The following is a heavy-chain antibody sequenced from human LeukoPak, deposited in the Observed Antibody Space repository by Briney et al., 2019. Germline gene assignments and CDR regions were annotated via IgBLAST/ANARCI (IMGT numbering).Heavy chain of an antibody. J-gene: IGHJ4*02. V-gene: IGHV4-34*01. Sequence: SETLSLTCAVYGGSFSGYYWSWICQPPVKGLEWIGEINHSGSTNYNPSLKSRVTISVDTSKNQFSLKLSSVTAADTAVYYCATSGYSYGPLGDWGQGTLVTVSS. D-gene: IGHD5-18*01. CDR2: INHSGST. CDR3: ATSGYSYGPLGD. CDR1: GGSFSGYY.